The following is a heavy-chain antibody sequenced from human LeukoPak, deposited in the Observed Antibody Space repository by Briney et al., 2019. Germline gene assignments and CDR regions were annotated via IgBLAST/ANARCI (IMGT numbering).Heavy chain of an antibody. D-gene: IGHD7-27*01. J-gene: IGHJ4*02. CDR2: ISYDGSNK. Sequence: GGSLRLSCAASGFTFSSYAMHWVRQAPGKGLEWVAVISYDGSNKYYADSVKGRFTISRDNSKNTLYLQMNSLRAEDTAVYYCARGGPGERVTPSPPQDWGQGTLVTVPS. CDR3: ARGGPGERVTPSPPQD. V-gene: IGHV3-30-3*01. CDR1: GFTFSSYA.